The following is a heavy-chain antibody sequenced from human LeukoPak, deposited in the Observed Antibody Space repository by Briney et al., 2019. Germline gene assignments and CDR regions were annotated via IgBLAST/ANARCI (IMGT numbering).Heavy chain of an antibody. CDR3: ARSYRLTGYFIPEGFDY. V-gene: IGHV3-30-3*01. J-gene: IGHJ4*02. CDR1: GFTFSSYA. CDR2: ISYDGSNK. D-gene: IGHD3-9*01. Sequence: AGGSLRLSCAASGFTFSSYATHWVRQAPGKGLEWVAVISYDGSNKYYADSVKGRFTISRDNSKNTLYLQMNSLRAEDTAVYYCARSYRLTGYFIPEGFDYWGQGTLVTVSS.